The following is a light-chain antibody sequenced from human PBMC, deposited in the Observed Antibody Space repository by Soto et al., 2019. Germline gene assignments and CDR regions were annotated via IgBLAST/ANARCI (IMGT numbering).Light chain of an antibody. V-gene: IGKV3-15*01. Sequence: EIVIAHSPATRSVCAVERAALSRRASQRISTNLAWYQHKRGQAPRLLIYGASTRATGIPARFSGSGSGTEFTLTISSLQSEDFAVYYCQQYGSSPLTFGQGTRLEN. J-gene: IGKJ5*01. CDR2: GAS. CDR3: QQYGSSPLT. CDR1: QRISTN.